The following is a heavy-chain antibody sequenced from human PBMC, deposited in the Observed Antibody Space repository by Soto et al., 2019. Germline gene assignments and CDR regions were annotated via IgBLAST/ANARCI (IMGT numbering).Heavy chain of an antibody. Sequence: EVQLSESGGGLAQPGGSLRLSCAASGFTFKSYAMNWVRQGPGKGLEWVSSISGGGRSTHYADSVEGRFTISRDNSKNTLSRHMNALRADDSAVYFCARGTLSTTLTTWSYFDGWGLGTLVSVTS. V-gene: IGHV3-23*01. CDR3: ARGTLSTTLTTWSYFDG. CDR1: GFTFKSYA. D-gene: IGHD4-17*01. CDR2: ISGGGRST. J-gene: IGHJ4*02.